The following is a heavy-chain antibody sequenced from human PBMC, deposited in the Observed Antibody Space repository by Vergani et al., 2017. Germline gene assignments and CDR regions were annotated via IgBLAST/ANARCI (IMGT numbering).Heavy chain of an antibody. D-gene: IGHD3-9*01. V-gene: IGHV3-74*03. J-gene: IGHJ5*01. CDR2: IKSDGSIT. CDR3: ARARCIETCYMSNWLDS. Sequence: DVHLAESGGGFFQPGGSLRLSCSASGFSFNSYWMHWVLHVPGKGLLWVSRIKSDGSITAYAESVKGRFTISRDNAQNTLYLQMNSLRVEDTGVYYCARARCIETCYMSNWLDSWGQGTLVTVSS. CDR1: GFSFNSYW.